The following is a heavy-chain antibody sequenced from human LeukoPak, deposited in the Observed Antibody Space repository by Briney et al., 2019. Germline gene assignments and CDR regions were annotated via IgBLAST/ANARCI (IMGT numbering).Heavy chain of an antibody. Sequence: GRSLRLSCAASGFTFSSYGMHWVRQAPGKGLEWVAVISYDGSNKYYADSVKGRFTISRDNSEDTLYLQMNSLRAEDTAVYYCAKDGAEDRSWEFDYWGQGTLVTVSS. V-gene: IGHV3-30*18. CDR3: AKDGAEDRSWEFDY. CDR1: GFTFSSYG. J-gene: IGHJ4*02. D-gene: IGHD6-13*01. CDR2: ISYDGSNK.